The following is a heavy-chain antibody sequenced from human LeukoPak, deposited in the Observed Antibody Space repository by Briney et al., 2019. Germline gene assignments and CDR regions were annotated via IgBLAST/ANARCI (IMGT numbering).Heavy chain of an antibody. CDR2: IYTSGST. J-gene: IGHJ4*03. Sequence: SETLSLTCTVSGGSISSGSYYWSWIRQPAGKGLEWIGRIYTSGSTNYNPSLKSRVTISVDTSKNQFSLKLSSVTAADTAVYYCARLIIAVAGYYFDYWGQGTTVTVSS. CDR1: GGSISSGSYY. CDR3: ARLIIAVAGYYFDY. D-gene: IGHD6-19*01. V-gene: IGHV4-61*02.